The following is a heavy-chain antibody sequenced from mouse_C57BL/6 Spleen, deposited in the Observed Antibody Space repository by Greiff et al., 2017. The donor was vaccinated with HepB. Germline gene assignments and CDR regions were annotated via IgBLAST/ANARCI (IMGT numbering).Heavy chain of an antibody. J-gene: IGHJ1*03. Sequence: QVQLKQPGAELVKPGASVKLSCKASGYTFTSYWMQWVKQRPGQGLEWIGEIDPSDSYTNYNQKFKGKATLTVDTSSSTAYMQLSSLTSEDSAVYYCARYYYGSLWYFDVWGTGTTVTVSS. D-gene: IGHD1-1*01. V-gene: IGHV1-50*01. CDR3: ARYYYGSLWYFDV. CDR2: IDPSDSYT. CDR1: GYTFTSYW.